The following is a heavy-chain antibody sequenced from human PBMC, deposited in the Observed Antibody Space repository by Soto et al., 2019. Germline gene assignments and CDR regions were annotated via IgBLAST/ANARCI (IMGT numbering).Heavy chain of an antibody. V-gene: IGHV1-69*02. J-gene: IGHJ4*02. Sequence: QVQLVQSGAEVKKPGSSVKVSCKASGGTFSSYTISWVRQAPGQGLEWMGRIIPILGIANYAQKFQGRVTITGDKSTSTDYMELSSLRSEDTAVYYCVGHSGDLFDYWGQGTLVTVSS. CDR3: VGHSGDLFDY. CDR2: IIPILGIA. D-gene: IGHD6-25*01. CDR1: GGTFSSYT.